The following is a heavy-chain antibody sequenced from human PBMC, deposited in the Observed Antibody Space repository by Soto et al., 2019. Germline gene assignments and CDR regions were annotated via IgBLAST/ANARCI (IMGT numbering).Heavy chain of an antibody. CDR2: IYSGGST. CDR3: ARTLARGLRWQNLPPSSGMDV. CDR1: GFTVSSNY. D-gene: IGHD4-17*01. Sequence: EVQLVESGGGLVQPGGSLRLSCAASGFTVSSNYMSWVRQAPGKGLEWVSVIYSGGSTYYADSVKGRFTISRDNSKNTLYLQMNSLRAEDTAVYYCARTLARGLRWQNLPPSSGMDVWGQGTTVTVSS. V-gene: IGHV3-66*01. J-gene: IGHJ6*02.